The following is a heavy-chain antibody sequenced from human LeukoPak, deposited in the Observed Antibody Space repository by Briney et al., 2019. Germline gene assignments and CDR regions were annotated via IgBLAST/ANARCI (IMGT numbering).Heavy chain of an antibody. Sequence: PGGSLRLSCAASGFTFSSYAMSWVRQAPGKGLEWVSVIYSGGSTYYADSVKGRFTISRDNSKNTLYLQMNSLRAEDTAVYYCARDLGSSGWWHYWGQGTLVTVSS. CDR1: GFTFSSYA. V-gene: IGHV3-66*01. J-gene: IGHJ4*02. CDR2: IYSGGST. D-gene: IGHD6-19*01. CDR3: ARDLGSSGWWHY.